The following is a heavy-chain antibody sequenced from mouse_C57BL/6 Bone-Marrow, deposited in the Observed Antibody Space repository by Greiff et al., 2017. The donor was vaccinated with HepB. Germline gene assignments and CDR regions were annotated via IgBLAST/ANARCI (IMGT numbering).Heavy chain of an antibody. V-gene: IGHV1-52*01. D-gene: IGHD2-3*01. Sequence: QVQLKQPGAELVRPGSSVKLSCKASGYTFTSYWMHWVKQRPIQGLEWIGNIDPSDSETHYNQKFKDKATLTVDKSSSTAYMQLSSLTSEDSAVYYCARIYDGYYGGFAYWGQGTLVTVSA. J-gene: IGHJ3*01. CDR1: GYTFTSYW. CDR2: IDPSDSET. CDR3: ARIYDGYYGGFAY.